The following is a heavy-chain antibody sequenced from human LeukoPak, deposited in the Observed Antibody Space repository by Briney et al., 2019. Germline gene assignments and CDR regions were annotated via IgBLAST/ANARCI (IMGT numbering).Heavy chain of an antibody. Sequence: VLPSETLSLTCTVSGGSISSHYWSWIRQPPGKGLEWIGYIYYSGSTNYNPSLKGRVTISVDTSKNQFSLKLSSVTAADTAVYYCARDLNFLYWGQGTLVTVSS. J-gene: IGHJ4*02. D-gene: IGHD2/OR15-2a*01. CDR1: GGSISSHY. V-gene: IGHV4-59*11. CDR3: ARDLNFLY. CDR2: IYYSGST.